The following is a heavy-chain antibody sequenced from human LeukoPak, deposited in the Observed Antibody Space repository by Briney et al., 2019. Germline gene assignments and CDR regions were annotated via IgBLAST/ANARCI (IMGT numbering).Heavy chain of an antibody. CDR3: ARAYGAAAAWDY. J-gene: IGHJ4*02. Sequence: ASVKVSCKASGYTFTSYYMHWVRQAPGQGLEWMGWISAYNGNTNYAQKLQGRVTMTTDTSTSTVYMELRSLRSDDTAVYYCARAYGAAAAWDYWGQGTLVTVSS. CDR1: GYTFTSYY. D-gene: IGHD6-13*01. V-gene: IGHV1-18*04. CDR2: ISAYNGNT.